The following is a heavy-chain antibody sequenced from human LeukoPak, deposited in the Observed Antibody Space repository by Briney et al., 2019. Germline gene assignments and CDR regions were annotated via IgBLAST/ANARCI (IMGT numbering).Heavy chain of an antibody. J-gene: IGHJ2*01. CDR1: GGSISSSSYY. Sequence: SETLSLTCTVSGGSISSSSYYWGWIRQPPGKGLEWIGSIYYSGSTYYNPSLKSRVTISVDTSKNQFSLKLSSMTAADTAVYYCASTWIQLEDWYFDLWGRGTLVTVSS. D-gene: IGHD5-18*01. CDR3: ASTWIQLEDWYFDL. V-gene: IGHV4-39*01. CDR2: IYYSGST.